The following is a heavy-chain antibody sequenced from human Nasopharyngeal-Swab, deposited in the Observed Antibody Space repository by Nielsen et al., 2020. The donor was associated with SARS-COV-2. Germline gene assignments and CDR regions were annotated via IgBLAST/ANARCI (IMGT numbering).Heavy chain of an antibody. Sequence: WIRQPPGKGLEYVSAISSNGGSTYYADSVKGRFTISRDNAKNTLYLQMNSLRAEDTAVYYCARDIMGDYAAFDIWGQGTMVAVSS. CDR2: ISSNGGST. V-gene: IGHV3-64*04. CDR3: ARDIMGDYAAFDI. D-gene: IGHD3-16*01. J-gene: IGHJ3*02.